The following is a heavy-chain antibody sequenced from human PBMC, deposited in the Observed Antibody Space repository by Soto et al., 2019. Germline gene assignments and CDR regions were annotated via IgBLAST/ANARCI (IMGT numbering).Heavy chain of an antibody. V-gene: IGHV4-39*02. D-gene: IGHD1-26*01. CDR3: ARAFRSSRGPWEWDY. CDR2: IYYSGST. J-gene: IGHJ4*02. CDR1: GGSISSSSYY. Sequence: SETLSLTCTVSGGSISSSSYYWGWIRQPPGKGLEWIGSIYYSGSTYYNPSLKSRFTISRDNAKNSLYLQMNSLRAEDTAVYYCARAFRSSRGPWEWDYWGQGTLVTVSS.